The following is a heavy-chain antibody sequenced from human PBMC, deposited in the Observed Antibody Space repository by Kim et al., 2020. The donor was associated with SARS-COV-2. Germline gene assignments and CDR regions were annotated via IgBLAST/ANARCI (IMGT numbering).Heavy chain of an antibody. D-gene: IGHD1-26*01. CDR1: GFTFSSYS. Sequence: GGSLRLSCAASGFTFSSYSMNWVRQAPGKGLEWVSYISSSSSTIYYADSVKGRFTISRDNAKNSLYLQMNSLRAEDTAVYYCARVGVGATLDYWGQGTLVTVSS. V-gene: IGHV3-48*04. CDR3: ARVGVGATLDY. CDR2: ISSSSSTI. J-gene: IGHJ4*02.